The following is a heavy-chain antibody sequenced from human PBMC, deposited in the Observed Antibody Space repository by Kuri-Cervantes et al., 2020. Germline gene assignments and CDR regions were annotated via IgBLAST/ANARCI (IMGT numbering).Heavy chain of an antibody. V-gene: IGHV3-74*01. CDR2: INGDESST. CDR1: GFSFSTYW. Sequence: GESLKISCAASGFSFSTYWMHWVRQAPGKGLVWVSRINGDESSTNYADSVKGRFTISRDNSKNTLYLQMNSLRAEDTAVYYCARRGEYSSLNYYYYGMDVWGQGTTVTVSS. J-gene: IGHJ6*02. D-gene: IGHD6-6*01. CDR3: ARRGEYSSLNYYYYGMDV.